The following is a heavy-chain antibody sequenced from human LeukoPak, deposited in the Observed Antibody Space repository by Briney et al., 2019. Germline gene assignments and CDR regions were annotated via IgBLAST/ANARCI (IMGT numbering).Heavy chain of an antibody. CDR2: INHSGST. D-gene: IGHD6-19*01. V-gene: IGHV4-34*01. Sequence: PSETLSLTCAVYGGSLSGYYWSWIRQPPGKGLEWIGEINHSGSTNYNPSLKSRVTISVDTSKNQFSLKLSSVTAADTAVYYCARGRYQWLATDFDYWGQGTLVTVSS. CDR1: GGSLSGYY. CDR3: ARGRYQWLATDFDY. J-gene: IGHJ4*02.